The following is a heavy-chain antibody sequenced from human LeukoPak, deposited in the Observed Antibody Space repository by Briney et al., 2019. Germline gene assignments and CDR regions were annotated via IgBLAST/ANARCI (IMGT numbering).Heavy chain of an antibody. J-gene: IGHJ3*02. V-gene: IGHV3-48*03. CDR3: AREVDGYCSGGSCGDI. Sequence: GGSLLLSCAASGFTFSSYEMNWVRQAPGKGLEWVSYISSSGSTIYYADSVKGRFTISRDNAKNSLYLQMNSLRAEDTAVYYCAREVDGYCSGGSCGDIWGQGTMVTVSS. CDR2: ISSSGSTI. CDR1: GFTFSSYE. D-gene: IGHD2-15*01.